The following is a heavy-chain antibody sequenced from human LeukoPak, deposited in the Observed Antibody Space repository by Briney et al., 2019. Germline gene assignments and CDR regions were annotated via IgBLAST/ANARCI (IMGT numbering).Heavy chain of an antibody. V-gene: IGHV1-2*02. Sequence: ASVKVSCKSSGYTFTGYYIHWVRQAPGQGVEWMGRINPNSGDTNFAQKFQGRVTMTRDTSITTAYMELRRLTSDDTAVYYCARVGRIDYWGQGTLVTVSS. CDR1: GYTFTGYY. D-gene: IGHD2-15*01. CDR3: ARVGRIDY. CDR2: INPNSGDT. J-gene: IGHJ4*02.